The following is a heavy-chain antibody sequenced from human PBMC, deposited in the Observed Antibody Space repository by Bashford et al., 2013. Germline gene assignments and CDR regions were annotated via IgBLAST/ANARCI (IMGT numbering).Heavy chain of an antibody. CDR3: AGRNAYSQYGAGAFEF. CDR2: IHYSGST. D-gene: IGHD5-24*01. CDR1: GGSITNYY. V-gene: IGHV4-59*12. J-gene: IGHJ3*01. Sequence: SETLSLTCTVSGGSITNYYWSWMRQAPGKGLEWIGNIHYSGSTNYNPSLKSRVTISVDTSKNSFSLSLSSVTAADTALFYCAGRNAYSQYGAGAFEFWGQGENGHRLL.